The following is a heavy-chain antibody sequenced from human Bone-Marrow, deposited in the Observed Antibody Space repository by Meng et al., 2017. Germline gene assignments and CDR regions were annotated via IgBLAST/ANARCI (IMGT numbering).Heavy chain of an antibody. CDR2: FYSSGIT. CDR1: GGSISSSNSY. V-gene: IGHV4-39*01. Sequence: QLQLQESGPGLVKPSETLSLTCTVSGGSISSSNSYWGWIRQPPGKGLEWIGSFYSSGITYYNPSLKSRVTISVDTSKYQFSLKLSSVTAADTAAYYCARHKGNSYGYLYVDYWGQGTLVTVSS. J-gene: IGHJ4*02. CDR3: ARHKGNSYGYLYVDY. D-gene: IGHD5-18*01.